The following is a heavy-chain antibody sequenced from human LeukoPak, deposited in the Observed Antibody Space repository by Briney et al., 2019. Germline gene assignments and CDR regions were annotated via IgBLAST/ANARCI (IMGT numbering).Heavy chain of an antibody. CDR1: GFTFSSYS. J-gene: IGHJ4*02. V-gene: IGHV3-21*01. D-gene: IGHD4-23*01. CDR2: ISTSSGYI. Sequence: GESLRLSCAASGFTFSSYSMNWVRQAPGKGLEWVSSISTSSGYIYYADLVKGRFTISRDNAKNSLYLQMNSLRAEDTAVYYCARDYGGSSPFDYWGQGTLVTVSS. CDR3: ARDYGGSSPFDY.